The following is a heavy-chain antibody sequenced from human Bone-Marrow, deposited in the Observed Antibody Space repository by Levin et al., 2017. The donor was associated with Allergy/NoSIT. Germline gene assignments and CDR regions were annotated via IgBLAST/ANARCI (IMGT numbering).Heavy chain of an antibody. V-gene: IGHV1-2*02. CDR2: INPNSGDT. D-gene: IGHD3-3*01. Sequence: EASVKVSCKASGYTFTGYYLHWVRQAPGQGLEWMGWINPNSGDTNSAQKFQGRVTMTRDTSITTAYMELSRLTSDDTAVYYCARERSITIFGVVPTTTFDYWGQGTLVTVSS. CDR3: ARERSITIFGVVPTTTFDY. CDR1: GYTFTGYY. J-gene: IGHJ4*02.